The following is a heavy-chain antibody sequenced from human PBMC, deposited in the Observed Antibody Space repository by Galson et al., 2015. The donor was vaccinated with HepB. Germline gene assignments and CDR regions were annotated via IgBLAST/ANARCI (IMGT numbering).Heavy chain of an antibody. Sequence: SLRLSCAASGFTFSSYSMNWVRQALGKGLEWVSSISSSSSYIYYADSVKGRFTISRDNAKNSLYLQMNSLRAEDTAVYYCARDMTYYDILTGYRYYFDYWGQGTLVTVSS. CDR3: ARDMTYYDILTGYRYYFDY. J-gene: IGHJ4*02. CDR1: GFTFSSYS. CDR2: ISSSSSYI. V-gene: IGHV3-21*01. D-gene: IGHD3-9*01.